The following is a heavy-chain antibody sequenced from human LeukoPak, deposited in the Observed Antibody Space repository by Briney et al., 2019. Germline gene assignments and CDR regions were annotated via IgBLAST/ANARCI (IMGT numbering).Heavy chain of an antibody. CDR1: GFTFSSYS. V-gene: IGHV3-21*01. Sequence: PGGSLRLSCAASGFTFSSYSMNWVRQAPGKGLEWVSSISSSSSYIYYADSVKGRFPISRDNAKNSLYLQMNSLRAEDTAVYYCARDSEDIVVVPAANPYYFDYWAREPWSPSPQ. D-gene: IGHD2-2*01. J-gene: IGHJ4*02. CDR2: ISSSSSYI. CDR3: ARDSEDIVVVPAANPYYFDY.